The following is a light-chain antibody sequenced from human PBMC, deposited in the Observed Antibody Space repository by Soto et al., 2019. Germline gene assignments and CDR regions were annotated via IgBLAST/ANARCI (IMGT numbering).Light chain of an antibody. CDR2: LGS. CDR3: MQVLQTPYT. J-gene: IGKJ2*01. V-gene: IGKV2-28*01. Sequence: EIVLTQSPLSLPVTPGEPASISCRSSQSLLQGNGYNYLDWYLQRPGQSPQLLIYLGSHRPSGVPARFSGSGSGTDFTLKISRVEAEDVGVYYCMQVLQTPYTFGQGTKLEIK. CDR1: QSLLQGNGYNY.